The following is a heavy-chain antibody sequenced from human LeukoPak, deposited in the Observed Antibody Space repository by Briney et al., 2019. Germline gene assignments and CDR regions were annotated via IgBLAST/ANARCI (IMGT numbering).Heavy chain of an antibody. V-gene: IGHV1-69*13. Sequence: SEKVSCKASGCTFISYAISGVRQAPGQGLEWMGGTIPIFGTADYAQKFQGRVTITADESTSTAYMELSSLRSEDTAVYYCARGDSDTYYYYGMDVWGQGTTVTVSS. CDR3: ARGDSDTYYYYGMDV. D-gene: IGHD2-15*01. CDR1: GCTFISYA. J-gene: IGHJ6*02. CDR2: TIPIFGTA.